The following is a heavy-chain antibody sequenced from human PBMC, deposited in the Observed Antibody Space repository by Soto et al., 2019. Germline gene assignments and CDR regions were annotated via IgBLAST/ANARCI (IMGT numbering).Heavy chain of an antibody. CDR3: ERMAGLWYFDL. CDR2: IYYSGST. V-gene: IGHV4-61*01. J-gene: IGHJ2*01. Sequence: SETLSLTCTVSGGSVSSGSYYWSWIRQPPGKGLEWIGYIYYSGSTNYNPSLKSRVTISVDTSKNQFSLKLSSVTAAATAVYYCERMAGLWYFDLCGRGTLVT. CDR1: GGSVSSGSYY.